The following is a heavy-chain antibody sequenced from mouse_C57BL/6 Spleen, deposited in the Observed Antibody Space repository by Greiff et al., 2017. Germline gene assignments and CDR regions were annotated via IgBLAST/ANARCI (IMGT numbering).Heavy chain of an antibody. J-gene: IGHJ4*01. Sequence: EVQLQQSGPELVKPGASVKIPCKASGYTFTDYNMDWVKQSHGKSLEWIGDINPNNGGTIYNQKFKGKATLTVDKSSSTAYMELRRLTSEDTAVYYCARRGDGSSLYAMDYWGQGTSVTVSS. CDR3: ARRGDGSSLYAMDY. CDR2: INPNNGGT. CDR1: GYTFTDYN. D-gene: IGHD1-1*01. V-gene: IGHV1-18*01.